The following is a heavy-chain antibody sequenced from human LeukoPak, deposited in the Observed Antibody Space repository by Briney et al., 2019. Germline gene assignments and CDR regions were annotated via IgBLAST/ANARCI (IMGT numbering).Heavy chain of an antibody. D-gene: IGHD6-19*01. Sequence: GGSLRLSCAASGFTFSSYSMNWVRQAPGKGLEWISAISLNGETTWYADSVKGRFIISRDNSKNTLYLQLTSLRAEDTAVYYCAQGFSSGWYPYWGQGSLVSVSS. J-gene: IGHJ4*02. V-gene: IGHV3-23*01. CDR1: GFTFSSYS. CDR2: ISLNGETT. CDR3: AQGFSSGWYPY.